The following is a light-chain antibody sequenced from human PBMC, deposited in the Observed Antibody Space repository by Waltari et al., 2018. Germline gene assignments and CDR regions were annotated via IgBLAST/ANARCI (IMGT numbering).Light chain of an antibody. CDR1: QSFGRS. Sequence: SCRASQSFGRSLAWYQQKPGQPPRLLIFGTSNRATGIPDRFSGGGSGTDFSLTITRLEPEDVAVYYCQHYVSLPVTFGQGTKVEIK. CDR3: QHYVSLPVT. J-gene: IGKJ1*01. CDR2: GTS. V-gene: IGKV3-20*01.